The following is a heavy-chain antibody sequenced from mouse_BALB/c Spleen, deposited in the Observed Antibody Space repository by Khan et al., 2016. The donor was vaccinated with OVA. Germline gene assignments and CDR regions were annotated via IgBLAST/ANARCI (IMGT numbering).Heavy chain of an antibody. J-gene: IGHJ3*01. CDR1: GDSITSGY. V-gene: IGHV3-8*02. D-gene: IGHD2-14*01. CDR3: ARSTCRYAFAY. Sequence: EVQLQESGPSLVKPSQTLSLTCSATGDSITSGYWSWIRKFPGNNLEYIGYMIYTGYTDYNPSLKSRLAITPHTSKNHSYLQLNSVTTEDTATSYCARSTCRYAFAYWGQGTLVTVSA. CDR2: MIYTGYT.